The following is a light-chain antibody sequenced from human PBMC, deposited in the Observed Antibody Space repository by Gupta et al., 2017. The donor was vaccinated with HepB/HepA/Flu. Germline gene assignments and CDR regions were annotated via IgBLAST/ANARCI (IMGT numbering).Light chain of an antibody. CDR3: CSYAGTYTYV. J-gene: IGLJ1*01. CDR2: DVI. V-gene: IGLV2-11*01. Sequence: QSAVTQPRSASGSPGQSVTITCTGTSTDVGNYNYVSWYQQQPDKAPKLMIYDVIKRPSGVPDRFSGSKSGNTASLTISGLQAEDEAYYYCCSYAGTYTYVFGNGTKVTVL. CDR1: STDVGNYNY.